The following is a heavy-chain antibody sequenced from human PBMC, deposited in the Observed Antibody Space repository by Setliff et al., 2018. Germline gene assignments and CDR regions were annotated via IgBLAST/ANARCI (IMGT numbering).Heavy chain of an antibody. CDR2: INPHGSEK. V-gene: IGHV3-7*01. CDR3: FGAGTCSY. Sequence: RLSCGASGFTYNNCWVSWVRQAPGKGLEWLASINPHGSEKYYADSVKGRFTISRDNAKNSLSLQMNSLRTEDTAVYYCFGAGTCSYWGQGTLVTVSS. D-gene: IGHD3-10*01. CDR1: GFTYNNCW. J-gene: IGHJ4*02.